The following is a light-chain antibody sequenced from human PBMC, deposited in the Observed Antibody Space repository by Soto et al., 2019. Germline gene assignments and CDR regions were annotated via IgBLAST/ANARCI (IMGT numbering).Light chain of an antibody. Sequence: QSVLTQPPSVSAAPGQKVTISCSGSSSNIGSYYVFRYQQLPGTAPKVLIYDNNKRPSGIPDRFSGSKSGTSATLGITGLQTGDEADYYCGTWDNSLSAGVVFGGGTQLTVL. CDR3: GTWDNSLSAGVV. J-gene: IGLJ7*01. V-gene: IGLV1-51*01. CDR2: DNN. CDR1: SSNIGSYY.